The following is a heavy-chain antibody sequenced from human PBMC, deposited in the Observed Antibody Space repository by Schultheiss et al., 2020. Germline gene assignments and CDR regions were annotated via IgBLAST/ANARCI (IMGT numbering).Heavy chain of an antibody. CDR2: ISGSGGST. CDR3: ARVSTSHYYYGMDV. D-gene: IGHD2-2*01. J-gene: IGHJ6*02. CDR1: GFTFSSYA. V-gene: IGHV3-23*01. Sequence: GGSLRLSCAASGFTFSSYAMSWVRQAPGKGLEWVSAISGSGGSTYYADSVKGRFTISRDNSKNTLYLQMNSLRAEDTAVYYCARVSTSHYYYGMDVWGQGTTVTVSS.